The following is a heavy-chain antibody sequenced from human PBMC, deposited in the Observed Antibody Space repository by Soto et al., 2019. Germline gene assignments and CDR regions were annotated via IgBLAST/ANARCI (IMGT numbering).Heavy chain of an antibody. J-gene: IGHJ4*02. CDR2: ISGSGGST. D-gene: IGHD3-3*01. V-gene: IGHV3-23*01. Sequence: GGSMRLSCAASGFTFSSYAMSWVRQAPGKGLEWVSAISGSGGSTYYADSVKGRFTISRDNSKNTLYLQMNSLRAEDTALYYRAKGDHYDFWSGYYLDYWGQGTLVTVS. CDR1: GFTFSSYA. CDR3: AKGDHYDFWSGYYLDY.